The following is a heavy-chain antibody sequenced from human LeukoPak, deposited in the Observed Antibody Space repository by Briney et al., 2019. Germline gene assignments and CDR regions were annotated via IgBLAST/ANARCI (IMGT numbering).Heavy chain of an antibody. CDR3: ARAGRWEGRPHAFDI. Sequence: PSETLSLTCTVSGGSVSDYYWSWIRQSPGKGLEWIGYIYYTGTTSYNPSLRSRVTMSADTSKNQFSLKLSSVTAADTAVYYCARAGRWEGRPHAFDIWGQGTMVTVSS. D-gene: IGHD1-26*01. V-gene: IGHV4-59*02. CDR1: GGSVSDYY. J-gene: IGHJ3*02. CDR2: IYYTGTT.